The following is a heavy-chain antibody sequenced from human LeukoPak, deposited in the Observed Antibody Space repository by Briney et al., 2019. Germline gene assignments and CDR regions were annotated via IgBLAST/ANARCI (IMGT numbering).Heavy chain of an antibody. D-gene: IGHD3-22*01. CDR1: GFTFSDYY. J-gene: IGHJ4*02. CDR2: ISTSAGTI. V-gene: IGHV3-11*01. Sequence: SGGSLRLSCAASGFTFSDYYMTWIRQDPGKGLEWISYISTSAGTIYYADSVKGRFTISRDNAKNSLYLQMNSLRAEDTAVYYCARDAIDSSAFDFDYWGQGTLVTVSS. CDR3: ARDAIDSSAFDFDY.